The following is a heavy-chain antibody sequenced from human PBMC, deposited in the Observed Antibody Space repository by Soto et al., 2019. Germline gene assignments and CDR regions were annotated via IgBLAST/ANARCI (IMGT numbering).Heavy chain of an antibody. CDR2: ISAYNGNT. V-gene: IGHV1-18*01. CDR3: ARMKRIGFYYGMDV. D-gene: IGHD2-21*01. CDR1: GYTFTSYG. Sequence: GASVKVSCKASGYTFTSYGISWVRQAPGQGLEWMGWISAYNGNTNYAQKLQGRVTMTTDTSTSTAYMELSSLRSEDTAVYYCARMKRIGFYYGMDVWGQGTTVTVSS. J-gene: IGHJ6*02.